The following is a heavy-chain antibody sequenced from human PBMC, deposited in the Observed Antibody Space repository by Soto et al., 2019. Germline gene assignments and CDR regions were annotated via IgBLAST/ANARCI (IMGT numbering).Heavy chain of an antibody. V-gene: IGHV3-11*01. CDR2: ISSSGSTV. Sequence: GGSLRLSCAASGFTFSDYYMSWIRQAPGKGLEWLSYISSSGSTVHYADCVKGRFTISRDNSRNSLYLQMNSLRAEDTAVYYCARGGKINYYHMDVWGKGTSVTVSS. CDR3: ARGGKINYYHMDV. D-gene: IGHD1-26*01. J-gene: IGHJ6*03. CDR1: GFTFSDYY.